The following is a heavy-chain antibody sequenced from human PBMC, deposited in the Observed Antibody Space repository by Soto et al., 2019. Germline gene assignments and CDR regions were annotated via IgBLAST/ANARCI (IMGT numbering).Heavy chain of an antibody. CDR1: GYTFTSYG. CDR2: ISAYNGNT. V-gene: IGHV1-18*01. Sequence: ASVKVSCKASGYTFTSYGISWVRQAPGQGLEWMGWISAYNGNTNYAQKLQGRVTMTTDTSTSTAYMELRSLRSDDTAVYYCARRRGCSSTSCYAKWGGPYYYYYMDVWGKGTTVTVSS. J-gene: IGHJ6*03. CDR3: ARRRGCSSTSCYAKWGGPYYYYYMDV. D-gene: IGHD2-2*01.